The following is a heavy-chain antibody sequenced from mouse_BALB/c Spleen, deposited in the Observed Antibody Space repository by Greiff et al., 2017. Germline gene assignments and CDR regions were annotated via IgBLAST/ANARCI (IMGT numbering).Heavy chain of an antibody. CDR2: IDPSDSET. D-gene: IGHD2-3*01. Sequence: QVQLQQPGAELVKPGAPVKLSCKASGYTFTSYWMNWVKQRPGRGLEWIGRIDPSDSETHYNQKFKDKATLTVDKSSSTAYIQLSSLTSEDSAVYYCARSDDGYYVWFAYWGQGTLVTVSA. J-gene: IGHJ3*01. CDR1: GYTFTSYW. CDR3: ARSDDGYYVWFAY. V-gene: IGHV1-69*02.